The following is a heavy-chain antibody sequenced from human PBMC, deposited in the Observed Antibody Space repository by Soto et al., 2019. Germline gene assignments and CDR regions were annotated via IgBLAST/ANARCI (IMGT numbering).Heavy chain of an antibody. CDR3: AIPLPKQQLVRGAFDH. V-gene: IGHV1-69*01. CDR2: SSPVFGTA. J-gene: IGHJ4*02. Sequence: QVQLVQSGAEVKKPGSSVKLSCKTSGGTFRNYAINWVRQAPGQGLVWMGGSSPVFGTANYAQTFQGRFTITADESTSTAYMELSSLRSEDTAVYYCAIPLPKQQLVRGAFDHWGQGTLITVAS. D-gene: IGHD6-13*01. CDR1: GGTFRNYA.